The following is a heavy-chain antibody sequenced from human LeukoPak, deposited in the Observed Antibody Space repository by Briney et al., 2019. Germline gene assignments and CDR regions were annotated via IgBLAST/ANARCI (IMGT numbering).Heavy chain of an antibody. D-gene: IGHD1-26*01. CDR3: AKDSGGSYEDFDY. V-gene: IGHV3-7*03. Sequence: GGSLRLSCAASGFTFSSYWMSWVRQAPGKGLEWVANIKQDGSEKYYVDSVKGRFTISRDNSKNTLYLQMNSLRAEDTAVYYCAKDSGGSYEDFDYWGQGTLVTVSS. CDR1: GFTFSSYW. J-gene: IGHJ4*02. CDR2: IKQDGSEK.